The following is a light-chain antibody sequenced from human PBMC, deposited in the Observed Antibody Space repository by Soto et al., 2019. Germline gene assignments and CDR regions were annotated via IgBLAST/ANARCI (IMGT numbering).Light chain of an antibody. J-gene: IGKJ1*01. CDR1: QSVSSSY. Sequence: EIVLTQSPGTLSLSPGERATLSCRASQSVSSSYLAWYQQKPGQAPRLLIYGASSRATGIPDRFSGSGSGTDFTLTISRMATADSALYYCQQYRSSPQTFGQGTKVDSK. CDR3: QQYRSSPQT. V-gene: IGKV3-20*01. CDR2: GAS.